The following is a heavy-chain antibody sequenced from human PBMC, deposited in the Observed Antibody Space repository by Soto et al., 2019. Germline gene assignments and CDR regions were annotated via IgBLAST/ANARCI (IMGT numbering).Heavy chain of an antibody. V-gene: IGHV1-69*04. CDR2: IIPILGIA. J-gene: IGHJ5*02. CDR1: GGTFSSYT. D-gene: IGHD2-2*01. CDR3: ARDGGGDIVVVPAAIGTGNWFDP. Sequence: ASVKVSCKASGGTFSSYTISWVRQAPGQGLEWMGRIIPILGIANYAQKFQGRVTITADKSTSTAYMELSSLRSEDTAVYYCARDGGGDIVVVPAAIGTGNWFDPWGQGTLVTVSS.